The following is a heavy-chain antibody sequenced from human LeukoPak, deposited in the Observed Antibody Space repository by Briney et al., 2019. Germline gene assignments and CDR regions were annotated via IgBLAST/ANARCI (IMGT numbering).Heavy chain of an antibody. J-gene: IGHJ4*02. Sequence: GGSLRLSCAASGFTFSSYAMSWVRQAPGKGLEWVSAISGSGGSTYYADSVKGRFTISRDNSKNTLYLQMNSLRAEDTAVYYCAKAKGPGKGQYQLLYEVDYWGQGTLVTVSS. CDR3: AKAKGPGKGQYQLLYEVDY. CDR2: ISGSGGST. V-gene: IGHV3-23*01. CDR1: GFTFSSYA. D-gene: IGHD2-2*02.